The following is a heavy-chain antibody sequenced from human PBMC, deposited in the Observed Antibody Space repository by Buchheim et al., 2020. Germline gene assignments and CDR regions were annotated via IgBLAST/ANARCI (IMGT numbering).Heavy chain of an antibody. CDR3: AKAGGGLRFLEWLPYYFDY. J-gene: IGHJ4*02. Sequence: EVQLLESGGGLVQPGGSLRLSCAASGFTFSSYAMNWVRQAPGKGLEWVSYISSSSSYTNYADSVKGRLTISRNNSKNTLYLQMNSLRAEDTAVYYCAKAGGGLRFLEWLPYYFDYWGQGTL. CDR1: GFTFSSYA. CDR2: ISSSSSYT. V-gene: IGHV3-23*01. D-gene: IGHD3-3*01.